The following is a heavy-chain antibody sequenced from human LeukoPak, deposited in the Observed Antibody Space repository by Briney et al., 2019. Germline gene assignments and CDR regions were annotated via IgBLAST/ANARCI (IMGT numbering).Heavy chain of an antibody. J-gene: IGHJ4*02. V-gene: IGHV1-2*02. D-gene: IGHD2-2*01. CDR3: ARDNCSSTSCLSIDDY. Sequence: ASVKVSCKASGYTFIAYYMHWVRQAPGQGLEWMGWINPNSGGTNYAQKFQGGVTMTRDTSISTVYMELSRLRSDDTAVYYCARDNCSSTSCLSIDDYWGQGTLVTVSS. CDR2: INPNSGGT. CDR1: GYTFIAYY.